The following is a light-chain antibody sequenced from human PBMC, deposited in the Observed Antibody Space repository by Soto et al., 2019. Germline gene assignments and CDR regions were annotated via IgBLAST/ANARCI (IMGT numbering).Light chain of an antibody. V-gene: IGLV2-18*02. CDR3: SSYTGDTTPV. CDR1: GSDVGGYNR. J-gene: IGLJ2*01. CDR2: EVS. Sequence: QSALTQPPSVSGSPGQSVTISCTGTGSDVGGYNRLSWYQQPPGTAPKLMISEVSNRPSGVSHRFSGSRSGNTASLTISGLQAEDEADYYCSSYTGDTTPVFGGGTKLTVL.